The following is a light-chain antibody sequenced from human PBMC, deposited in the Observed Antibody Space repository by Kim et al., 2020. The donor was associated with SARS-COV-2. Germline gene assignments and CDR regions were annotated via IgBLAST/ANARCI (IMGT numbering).Light chain of an antibody. V-gene: IGKV3-15*01. CDR1: QSVSSN. J-gene: IGKJ2*01. CDR3: QQYNNWPPYT. CDR2: GAS. Sequence: EIVMTQPPVPLSVSPGERATLSCGDSQSVSSNLAWYQQKPGQAPLLLIYGASARATGIPARFSGSGSGTEFTLTISSLQSEDFAVYYCQQYNNWPPYTLGQGTKLEI.